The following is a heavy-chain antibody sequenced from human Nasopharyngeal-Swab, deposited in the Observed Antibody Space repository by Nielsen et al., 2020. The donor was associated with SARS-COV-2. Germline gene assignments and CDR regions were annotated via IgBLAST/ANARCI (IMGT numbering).Heavy chain of an antibody. J-gene: IGHJ5*01. V-gene: IGHV3-21*06. Sequence: GESLKISCAASGFTFSSYTMNWVRQAPGKGLEWVSSISPTSDYIYYAESVKGRFNISRDNAKNSLFLQMNSLRAEETAIHYCVRGSYGHYDSWGQGALITVSS. CDR1: GFTFSSYT. D-gene: IGHD4-17*01. CDR3: VRGSYGHYDS. CDR2: ISPTSDYI.